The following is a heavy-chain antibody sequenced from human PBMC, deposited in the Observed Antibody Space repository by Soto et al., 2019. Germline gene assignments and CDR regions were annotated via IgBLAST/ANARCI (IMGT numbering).Heavy chain of an antibody. J-gene: IGHJ4*02. D-gene: IGHD2-15*01. Sequence: SETLSLTCTVSGGCINSYYWSWIRQPPEKGLEWIGYSGNTDYNPSLMSRVTISLDTSKNQFSLKLSSVTAADTAEYYCACSGGGSSDYWGQGILVT. CDR1: GGCINSYY. V-gene: IGHV4-59*01. CDR3: ACSGGGSSDY. CDR2: SGNT.